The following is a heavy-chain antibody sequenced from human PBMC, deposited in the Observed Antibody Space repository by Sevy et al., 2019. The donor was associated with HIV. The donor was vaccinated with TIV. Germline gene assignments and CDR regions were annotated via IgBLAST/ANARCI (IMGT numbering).Heavy chain of an antibody. CDR3: ARELVVRGGYYYYGMDV. Sequence: GGSLRPSCAASGFTFSSYGMHWVRQAPGKGLEWVAVIWYDGSNKYYADSVKGRFTISRDNSKNMLYLQMNSLRAEDTAVYYCARELVVRGGYYYYGMDVWGQGTTVTVSS. J-gene: IGHJ6*02. D-gene: IGHD3-10*01. CDR2: IWYDGSNK. V-gene: IGHV3-33*01. CDR1: GFTFSSYG.